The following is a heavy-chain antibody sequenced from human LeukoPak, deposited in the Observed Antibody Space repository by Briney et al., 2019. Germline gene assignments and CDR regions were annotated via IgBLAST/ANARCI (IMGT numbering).Heavy chain of an antibody. J-gene: IGHJ5*02. CDR3: ARALRATAVNNWFDP. CDR2: ISNDGTKI. CDR1: GITFSGYA. D-gene: IGHD6-13*01. V-gene: IGHV3-30-3*01. Sequence: GGSLRLSCAASGITFSGYAMHWVRQAPGEGLEWVSVISNDGTKIFYADSVKGRFTISRDNSKNTLYLQMSSLRTEDTAVYYCARALRATAVNNWFDPWGQGTLVTVSS.